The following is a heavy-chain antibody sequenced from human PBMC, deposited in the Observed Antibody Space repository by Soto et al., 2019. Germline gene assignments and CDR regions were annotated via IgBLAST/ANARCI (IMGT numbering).Heavy chain of an antibody. CDR2: IGAFVYNDAT. CDR1: GFTLDNHA. D-gene: IGHD2-8*01. CDR3: ARGTKGAGGWYFDF. J-gene: IGHJ2*01. Sequence: QVQVVQSEVEVKRPGASVRISCKASGFTLDNHAMTWVRQAPGKGPEWMGWIGAFVYNDATNSARKFQGRLTMARDTSPNTVYMDLSSLRSDDTAVYYCARGTKGAGGWYFDFWGRGTLVVVSS. V-gene: IGHV1-18*01.